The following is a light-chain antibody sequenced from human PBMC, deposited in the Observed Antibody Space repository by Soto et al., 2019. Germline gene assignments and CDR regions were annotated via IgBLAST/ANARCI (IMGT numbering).Light chain of an antibody. CDR2: AAS. CDR1: QAIRTA. CDR3: LLDFRYFWA. V-gene: IGKV1-6*01. Sequence: AIQLTQSPSSLSASVGDRVTITCRASQAIRTALGWYQQKPGKVPKLLIYAASTLQSGVPSRFSGSGSGTDFTLTISSLQPEDFATYYCLLDFRYFWAFGQGTKVDFK. J-gene: IGKJ1*01.